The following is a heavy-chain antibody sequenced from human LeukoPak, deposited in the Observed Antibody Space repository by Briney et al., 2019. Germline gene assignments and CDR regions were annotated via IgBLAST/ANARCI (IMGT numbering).Heavy chain of an antibody. D-gene: IGHD3-10*01. CDR2: IYYSGST. CDR1: GGSISSSSYY. V-gene: IGHV4-39*07. J-gene: IGHJ5*02. CDR3: ARDWEVRGVTNIPNSNWFDP. Sequence: SETLSLTCTVSGGSISSSSYYWGWIRQPPGKGLEWIGSIYYSGSTYYNPSLKSRVTISVDTSKNQFSLKLSSVTAADTAVYYCARDWEVRGVTNIPNSNWFDPWGQGTLVTVSS.